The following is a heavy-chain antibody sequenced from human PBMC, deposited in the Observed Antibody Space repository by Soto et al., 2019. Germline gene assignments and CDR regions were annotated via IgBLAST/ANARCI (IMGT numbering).Heavy chain of an antibody. J-gene: IGHJ5*02. V-gene: IGHV4-31*03. Sequence: SETLSLTCTVSGDYIGGVGYWSWLRPFPGRGLEWIGCISSSGSTYYNPALNNRISLSLDTSQNQFSLKLLSVTAADTAIYYCARSGVTGIVIPSHWFDPWGQGTLVTVSS. CDR1: GDYIGGVGY. CDR2: ISSSGST. CDR3: ARSGVTGIVIPSHWFDP. D-gene: IGHD2-21*02.